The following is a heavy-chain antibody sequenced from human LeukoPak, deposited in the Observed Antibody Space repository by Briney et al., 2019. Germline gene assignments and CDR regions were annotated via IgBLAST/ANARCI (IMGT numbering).Heavy chain of an antibody. D-gene: IGHD6-19*01. V-gene: IGHV3-53*01. J-gene: IGHJ6*03. Sequence: GGSLRLSCAGSGFTVRSNYMTWVRQAPGKGLEWVSIMYSSGSTYYADSVRGRFTISRDNSKNTPYLQMHSLRAEDTAVYYCARGSGLTGYMDVWGKGTTVIVSS. CDR2: MYSSGST. CDR3: ARGSGLTGYMDV. CDR1: GFTVRSNY.